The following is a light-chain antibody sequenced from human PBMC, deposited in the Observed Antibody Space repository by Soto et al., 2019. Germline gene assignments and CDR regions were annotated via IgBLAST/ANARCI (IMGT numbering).Light chain of an antibody. Sequence: DIQMTPSPCPLSASVGDTVTLTFRASQSVSGWLAWYQQKPGEAPKLLIYDASALPRGVPSRFSGSGSGTKFTLTIASLQPDDFATYYCQQYETFSGTFGPGTKVDIK. CDR2: DAS. V-gene: IGKV1-5*01. CDR3: QQYETFSGT. J-gene: IGKJ1*01. CDR1: QSVSGW.